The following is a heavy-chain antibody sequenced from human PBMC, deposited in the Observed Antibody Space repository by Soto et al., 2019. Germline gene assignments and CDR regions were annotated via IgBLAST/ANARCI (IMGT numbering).Heavy chain of an antibody. J-gene: IGHJ1*01. CDR1: GYIFSNYG. V-gene: IGHV1-18*01. CDR3: ARERDGSSWSSAESLQY. D-gene: IGHD6-13*01. CDR2: ISTYNANT. Sequence: QGHLVQSGAEVKKPGASVKVSCKAPGYIFSNYGISWVRQAPVQGLGLMGWISTYNANTYYAQKFQGRVTMTTDTATSTDYMELRSPRSDDTAVFYCARERDGSSWSSAESLQYWGQGTLLTLAS.